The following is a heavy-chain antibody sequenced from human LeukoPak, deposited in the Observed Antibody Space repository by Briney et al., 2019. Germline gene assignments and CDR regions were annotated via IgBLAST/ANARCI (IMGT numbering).Heavy chain of an antibody. D-gene: IGHD6-19*01. CDR3: AREGTRDSQWLVSIYYYYYMDV. Sequence: GASVKVSCKASGYTFTSYYMHWVRQAPGQGLEWMGIINPSGGSTSYAQKFQGRVTMTRDMSTSTVYMELSSLRSDDTAVYYCAREGTRDSQWLVSIYYYYYMDVWGKGTTVTVSS. CDR2: INPSGGST. V-gene: IGHV1-46*01. CDR1: GYTFTSYY. J-gene: IGHJ6*03.